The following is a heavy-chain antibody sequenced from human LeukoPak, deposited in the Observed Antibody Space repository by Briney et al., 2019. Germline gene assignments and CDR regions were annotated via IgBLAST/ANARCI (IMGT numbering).Heavy chain of an antibody. Sequence: GASVKVSCKASGYTFTGNYIHWVRQAPGQGLEWMGWINPKNVVTNSAQTFKGRVTLTRDTSISTAYMELSSLKSDDTAVYYCARDPPAYPCTSTRCYPDVDYWGQGTLVTVSS. CDR2: INPKNVVT. V-gene: IGHV1-2*02. CDR3: ARDPPAYPCTSTRCYPDVDY. J-gene: IGHJ4*02. CDR1: GYTFTGNY. D-gene: IGHD2-2*01.